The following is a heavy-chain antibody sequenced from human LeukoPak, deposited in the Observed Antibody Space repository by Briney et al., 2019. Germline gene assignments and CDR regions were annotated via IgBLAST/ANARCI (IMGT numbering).Heavy chain of an antibody. Sequence: GGSLRLSCAASGFTFSSFGMHWVRQAPGKGLEWVAFIRYDGSTKHYADSVKGRFTISRDNSKNTLYLQMNSLRAEDTAVYYCAKEEYSGSYSGLYYFDYWGQGTLVTVSS. CDR2: IRYDGSTK. D-gene: IGHD1-26*01. CDR1: GFTFSSFG. CDR3: AKEEYSGSYSGLYYFDY. V-gene: IGHV3-30*02. J-gene: IGHJ4*02.